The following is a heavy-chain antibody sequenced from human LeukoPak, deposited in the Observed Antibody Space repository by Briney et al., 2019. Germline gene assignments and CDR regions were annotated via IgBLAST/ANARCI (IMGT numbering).Heavy chain of an antibody. CDR2: ISAYNGNT. CDR3: ARRATTERGYSYGLDH. D-gene: IGHD5-18*01. Sequence: ASVKVSCKASGYTFTSYGISWVRQAPGQGLEWMGWISAYNGNTNYAQKLQGRVTMTTDTSTSTAYMELRSLRSDDTAVYYCARRATTERGYSYGLDHWGQGTLVTVSS. J-gene: IGHJ4*02. V-gene: IGHV1-18*01. CDR1: GYTFTSYG.